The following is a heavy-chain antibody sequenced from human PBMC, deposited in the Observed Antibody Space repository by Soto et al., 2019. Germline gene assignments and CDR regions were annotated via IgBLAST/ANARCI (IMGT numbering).Heavy chain of an antibody. D-gene: IGHD3-16*02. V-gene: IGHV2-5*01. Sequence: QITLKESGPTLVKPTQTLTLTCTFSGFSLSTSGVGVGWIRQPPGKALEWLALIYWNDDKRYSPSLKIRLTITKDTSKNQVVRTMTNMDPVDTATNYCAHTLLTFGGVIVDFDYWGQGTLVTVSS. CDR1: GFSLSTSGVG. CDR3: AHTLLTFGGVIVDFDY. CDR2: IYWNDDK. J-gene: IGHJ4*02.